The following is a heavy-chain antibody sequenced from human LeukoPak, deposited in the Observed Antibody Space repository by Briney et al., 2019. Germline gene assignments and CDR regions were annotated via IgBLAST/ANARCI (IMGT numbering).Heavy chain of an antibody. CDR3: ARDASALY. D-gene: IGHD6-19*01. CDR1: GFTFSGSA. V-gene: IGHV3-7*01. Sequence: GGSLKLSCAASGFTFSGSAMHWVRQAPGKGLEWVASIKPDGSEKYYLDSVKGRFTISRDNARDSLYLQMNSLRDDDTSVYFCARDASALYWGRGTLVTVSS. J-gene: IGHJ4*02. CDR2: IKPDGSEK.